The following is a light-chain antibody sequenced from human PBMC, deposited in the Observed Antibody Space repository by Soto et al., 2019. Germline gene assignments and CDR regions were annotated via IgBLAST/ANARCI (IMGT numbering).Light chain of an antibody. J-gene: IGLJ1*01. CDR3: GTWDSGLSGFV. CDR2: ENA. Sequence: QSVLKQPPSVSAAPGQEVTISCSGSNSNIGNSYVYWYQQFPGAAPKLLMYENAKRASGIPDRFSGSKSGAAATLAITGIQTGDEADYYCGTWDSGLSGFVFGTGTKVTVL. V-gene: IGLV1-51*02. CDR1: NSNIGNSY.